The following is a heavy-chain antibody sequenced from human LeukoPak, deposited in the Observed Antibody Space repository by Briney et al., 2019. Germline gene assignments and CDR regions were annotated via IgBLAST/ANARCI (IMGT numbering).Heavy chain of an antibody. V-gene: IGHV3-23*01. Sequence: GGSLRLSCAASGFTMSNNAMSWVRQAPGKGLEWVSAINGGNSDTNYAESVKGRFTISRDNSRNTLYLQMNSLRAEDTAVYYCAKDLLRWTFDYWGQGALVTVSS. CDR2: INGGNSDT. D-gene: IGHD3/OR15-3a*01. J-gene: IGHJ4*02. CDR3: AKDLLRWTFDY. CDR1: GFTMSNNA.